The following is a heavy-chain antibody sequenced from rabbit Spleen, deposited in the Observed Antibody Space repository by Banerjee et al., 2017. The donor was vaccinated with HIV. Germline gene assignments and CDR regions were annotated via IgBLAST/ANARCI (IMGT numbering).Heavy chain of an antibody. J-gene: IGHJ4*01. CDR2: IYPGFGIR. D-gene: IGHD1-1*01. Sequence: QEQLVESGGGLVQPGESLKLSCKASGIDFSSYGISLVRQAPGKGPEWIASIYPGFGIRNYANSVKGRFTISSDNAQNTVFLQMTSLTASGTASYFCARGGASTRGCPNLWGPGTLVTVS. CDR3: ARGGASTRGCPNL. V-gene: IGHV1S47*01. CDR1: GIDFSSYG.